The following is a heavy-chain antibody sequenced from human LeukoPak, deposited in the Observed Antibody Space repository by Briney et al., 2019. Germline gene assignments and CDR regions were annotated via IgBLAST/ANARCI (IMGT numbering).Heavy chain of an antibody. Sequence: GGSLRLSCAASGFTVSSNYMSWVRQAPGKGLEWVSVIYSSGSTYYADSVKGRFTISRDNSKNTLYLQMNSLRAEDTAVYYCARDVRGYCTNGVCFFDYWGQGTLVTVSS. D-gene: IGHD2-8*01. CDR1: GFTVSSNY. CDR2: IYSSGST. J-gene: IGHJ4*02. CDR3: ARDVRGYCTNGVCFFDY. V-gene: IGHV3-66*03.